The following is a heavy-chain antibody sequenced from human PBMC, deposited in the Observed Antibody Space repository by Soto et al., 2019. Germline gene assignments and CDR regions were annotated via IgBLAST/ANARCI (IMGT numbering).Heavy chain of an antibody. CDR3: ARGASSGWTHSFDY. Sequence: EVQLVESGGGLVEPGGSLRLSCAASGFTFSSYWMHWVRQAPGKGLVWVARINSAGSSTNYADSVKGRLTSSRDNAKNTVYLHMNSLRDEDTALYYCARGASSGWTHSFDYWGQGSLVTVSS. CDR1: GFTFSSYW. CDR2: INSAGSST. V-gene: IGHV3-74*01. J-gene: IGHJ4*02. D-gene: IGHD6-19*01.